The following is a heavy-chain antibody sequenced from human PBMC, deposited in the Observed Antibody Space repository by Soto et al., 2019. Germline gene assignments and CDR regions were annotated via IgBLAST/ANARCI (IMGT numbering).Heavy chain of an antibody. CDR2: IIPIFGTA. Sequence: SVKVSCKASGGTFSSYAISWVRQAPGQGLEWMGGIIPIFGTANYAQKFQGRVTITADESTSTAYMELSSLRSEDTAVYYCAREYAPWIQLGYFDYWGQGTLVTVSS. D-gene: IGHD5-18*01. CDR1: GGTFSSYA. V-gene: IGHV1-69*13. J-gene: IGHJ4*02. CDR3: AREYAPWIQLGYFDY.